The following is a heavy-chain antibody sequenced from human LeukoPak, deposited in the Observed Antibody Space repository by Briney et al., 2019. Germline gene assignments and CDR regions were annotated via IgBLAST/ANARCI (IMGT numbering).Heavy chain of an antibody. CDR2: INPSGGST. J-gene: IGHJ4*02. V-gene: IGHV1-46*01. Sequence: ASVKVSCKASGYTFTGYYMHWVRQAPGQGLEWMGIINPSGGSTSYAQKFQGRVTMTRDMSTSTVYMELSSLRSEDTAVYYCARDLRIAVASRGCDYWGQGTLVTVSS. CDR1: GYTFTGYY. CDR3: ARDLRIAVASRGCDY. D-gene: IGHD6-19*01.